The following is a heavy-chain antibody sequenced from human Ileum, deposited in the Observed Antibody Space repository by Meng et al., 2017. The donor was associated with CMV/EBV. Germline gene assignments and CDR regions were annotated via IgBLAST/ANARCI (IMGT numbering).Heavy chain of an antibody. CDR1: GCTFSDYD. CDR3: ARGYSKYGGGVDI. V-gene: IGHV3-72*01. CDR2: VRIKPNSYTT. Sequence: SGCTFSDYDMDWVRQAPGKGLEWVGRVRIKPNSYTTEYAASVRGRFTVSRDDSKNSLYLQLNSLKTEDTAVYYCARGYSKYGGGVDIWGQGTLVTVSS. J-gene: IGHJ4*02. D-gene: IGHD4-11*01.